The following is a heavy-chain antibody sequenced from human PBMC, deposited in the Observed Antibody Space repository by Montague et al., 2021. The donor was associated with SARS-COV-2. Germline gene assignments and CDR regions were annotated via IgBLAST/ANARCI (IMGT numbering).Heavy chain of an antibody. D-gene: IGHD2-21*02. Sequence: SETLSLTCTVSGDSISDYYWSWIRQPPGMGPEWIGYIFRSGATNYNPPLKSRVIISLDTSKSQFSLRLSSVTAADTAIYYCARTSRDSRYFYGVDVWGQGTTVTVS. V-gene: IGHV4-59*01. CDR3: ARTSRDSRYFYGVDV. CDR1: GDSISDYY. CDR2: IFRSGAT. J-gene: IGHJ6*02.